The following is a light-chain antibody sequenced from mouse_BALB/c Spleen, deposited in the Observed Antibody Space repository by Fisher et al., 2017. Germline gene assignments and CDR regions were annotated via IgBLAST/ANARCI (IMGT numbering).Light chain of an antibody. Sequence: IVMTQTTAIMSASPGEKVTMTCSASSSVSYMHWYQQKSGTSPKRWIYDTSNLASGVPVRFSGSGSGTSYYLTISRMEAEDAATYYCQQWSSYPPTFGGGTKLEIK. V-gene: IGKV4-59*01. CDR3: QQWSSYPPT. CDR1: SSVSY. CDR2: DTS. J-gene: IGKJ2*01.